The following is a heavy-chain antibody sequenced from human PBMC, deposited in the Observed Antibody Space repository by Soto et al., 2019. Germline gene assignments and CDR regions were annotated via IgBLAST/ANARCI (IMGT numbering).Heavy chain of an antibody. Sequence: GGSLRLSCAASGFTFSSYAMSWVRQAPGKGLEWVSAISGSGGSTYYADSVKGRFTISRDNSKNTLYLQMNSLRAEDTAVYYCARDGEGIAVPGNSFDIWGQGTMVTVSS. CDR2: ISGSGGST. J-gene: IGHJ3*02. CDR3: ARDGEGIAVPGNSFDI. V-gene: IGHV3-23*01. D-gene: IGHD6-19*01. CDR1: GFTFSSYA.